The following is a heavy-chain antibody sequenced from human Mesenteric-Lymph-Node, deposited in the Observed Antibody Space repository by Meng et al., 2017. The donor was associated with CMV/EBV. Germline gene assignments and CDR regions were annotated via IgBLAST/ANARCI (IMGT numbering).Heavy chain of an antibody. Sequence: GESLKISCAASGFTVSSNYMSWVRQAPGKGLEWVSSISGSSTFIYYADSVKGRFTISRDSAKNSVYLQMNNLRAEDTAVYYCAREGELDYGDYGVWGQGTSVTVSS. D-gene: IGHD4-17*01. CDR3: AREGELDYGDYGV. V-gene: IGHV3-21*04. CDR2: ISGSSTFI. CDR1: GFTVSSNY. J-gene: IGHJ6*02.